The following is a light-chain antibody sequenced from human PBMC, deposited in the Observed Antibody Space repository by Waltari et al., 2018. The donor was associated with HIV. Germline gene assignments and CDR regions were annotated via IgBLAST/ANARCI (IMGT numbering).Light chain of an antibody. V-gene: IGLV3-21*04. Sequence: SYVLAQPPSVSVAPGKTARLTCGGNNIGSKSGHWYQQKPGQAPVVVIYYDSDRPSGIPERFSGSNSGNTATLTISRVEAGDEADYYCQVWDSSSDAYVFGTGTKVTVL. CDR3: QVWDSSSDAYV. CDR2: YDS. CDR1: NIGSKS. J-gene: IGLJ1*01.